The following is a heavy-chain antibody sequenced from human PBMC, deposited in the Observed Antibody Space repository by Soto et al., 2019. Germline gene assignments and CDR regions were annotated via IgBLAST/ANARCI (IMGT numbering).Heavy chain of an antibody. CDR3: ARVGQVALDIVVVPAATLDYYGMDV. V-gene: IGHV1-69*13. CDR2: IIPIFGTA. J-gene: IGHJ6*02. Sequence: WASVKVSCKASGGTFSSYAISWVRQAPGQGLEWMGGIIPIFGTANYAQKFQGRVTITADESTSTAYMEPSSLRSEDTAVYYCARVGQVALDIVVVPAATLDYYGMDVWGQGTTVTVSS. D-gene: IGHD2-2*01. CDR1: GGTFSSYA.